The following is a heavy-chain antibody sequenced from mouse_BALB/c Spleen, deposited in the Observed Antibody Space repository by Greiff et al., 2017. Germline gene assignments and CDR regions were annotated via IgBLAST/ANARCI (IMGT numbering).Heavy chain of an antibody. Sequence: VMLVESGPGLVQPSQSLSITCTVSGFSLTSYGVHWVRQSPGKGLEWLGVIWSGGSTDYNAAFISRLSISKDNSKSQVFFKMNSLQANDTAIYYCARNIYDGYTWFAYWGQGTLVTVSA. J-gene: IGHJ3*01. CDR2: IWSGGST. V-gene: IGHV2-2*02. CDR1: GFSLTSYG. CDR3: ARNIYDGYTWFAY. D-gene: IGHD2-3*01.